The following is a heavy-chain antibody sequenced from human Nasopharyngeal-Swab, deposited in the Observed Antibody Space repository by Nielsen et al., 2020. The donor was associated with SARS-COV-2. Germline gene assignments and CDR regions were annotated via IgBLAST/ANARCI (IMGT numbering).Heavy chain of an antibody. J-gene: IGHJ3*01. CDR1: GFTFSSYT. CDR3: ARDWSRAFDV. CDR2: IKPDGSEK. V-gene: IGHV3-7*01. Sequence: GGSLRLSCAASGFTFSSYTVNWVRQAPGKGLEWVADIKPDGSEKFYVDSVKGRFTISRDNAKNSMSLQMNSLRVEDTAVYYCARDWSRAFDVWGQGTMVTVSS.